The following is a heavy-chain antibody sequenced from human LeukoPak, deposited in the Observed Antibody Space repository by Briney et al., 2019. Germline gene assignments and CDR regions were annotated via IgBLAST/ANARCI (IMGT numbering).Heavy chain of an antibody. D-gene: IGHD3-22*01. V-gene: IGHV4-59*01. CDR2: IYYSGST. Sequence: SETLSLTXTVSGGSISSYYWSWIRQPPGKGLEWIGYIYYSGSTNYNPSLKSRVTISVDTSKNQFSLKLSSVTAADTAVYYCARLYDSSGYPGAFDIWGQGTMVTVSS. CDR1: GGSISSYY. J-gene: IGHJ3*02. CDR3: ARLYDSSGYPGAFDI.